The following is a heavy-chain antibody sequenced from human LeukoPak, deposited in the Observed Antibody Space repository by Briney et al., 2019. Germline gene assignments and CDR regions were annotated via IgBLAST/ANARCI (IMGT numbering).Heavy chain of an antibody. D-gene: IGHD2-21*02. CDR3: AKRVTAANYYYYGMDV. Sequence: PGGSLRLSCAASGFTFSSYAMSWVRQAPGKGLEWVSAISGSGGSTYYADSVKGRFTISRDNSKKTLYLQMNSLRAEDTAVYYCAKRVTAANYYYYGMDVWGKGTTVTVSS. CDR2: ISGSGGST. CDR1: GFTFSSYA. V-gene: IGHV3-23*01. J-gene: IGHJ6*04.